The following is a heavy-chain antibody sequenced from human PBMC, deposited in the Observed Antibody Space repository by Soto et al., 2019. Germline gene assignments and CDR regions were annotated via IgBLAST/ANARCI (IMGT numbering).Heavy chain of an antibody. Sequence: SATLSITCTVTGGTISGYYWTWIRQSAGGGLEWIGRIYSSGSTNYNPSLKSRVTISLDTSMSHFSLRLSSVTAADTAVYYCARGQRFSDWFDPWGQGTLVTVSS. CDR3: ARGQRFSDWFDP. CDR2: IYSSGST. J-gene: IGHJ5*02. V-gene: IGHV4-4*07. CDR1: GGTISGYY. D-gene: IGHD3-3*01.